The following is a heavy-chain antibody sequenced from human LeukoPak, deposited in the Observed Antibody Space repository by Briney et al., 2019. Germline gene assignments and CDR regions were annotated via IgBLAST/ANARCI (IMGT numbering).Heavy chain of an antibody. CDR3: VRHRYSSSWYLDY. Sequence: SETLSLTCTVSGASINNYDYYWGWICQPPGKGLEWIGSIHYSGSPNYNPSLKRRVSMSVDTSKNQFSLNLKSVTAADTTIYYCVRHRYSSSWYLDYWGRGTLVTVSS. CDR2: IHYSGSP. CDR1: GASINNYDYY. D-gene: IGHD2-2*01. J-gene: IGHJ4*02. V-gene: IGHV4-39*01.